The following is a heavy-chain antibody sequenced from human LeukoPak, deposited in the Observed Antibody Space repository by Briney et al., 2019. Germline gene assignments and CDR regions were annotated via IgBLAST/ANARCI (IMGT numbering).Heavy chain of an antibody. D-gene: IGHD5-12*01. CDR1: GYTFTGYY. J-gene: IGHJ4*02. Sequence: ASVKVSRKASGYTFTGYYMHWVRQAPGQGLEWMGWINPNSGGTNYAQKFQGRVTMTRDTSISTAYMELSRLRSDDTAVYYCARRGALSGYVDYWGQGTLVTVSS. CDR3: ARRGALSGYVDY. V-gene: IGHV1-2*02. CDR2: INPNSGGT.